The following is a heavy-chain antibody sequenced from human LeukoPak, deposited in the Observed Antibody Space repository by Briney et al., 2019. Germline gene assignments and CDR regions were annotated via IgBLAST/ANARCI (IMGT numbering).Heavy chain of an antibody. Sequence: VPSVKVSCKASGYTFTSYGISWVRQAPGQGLEWMGWISAYNGNTNYAQKLQGRVTMTTDTSTSTAYMELRSLRSHDTAVYYCARGPLNRYCSSTSCAAPWFDSWGQGTRVPVSS. V-gene: IGHV1-18*01. CDR2: ISAYNGNT. CDR1: GYTFTSYG. CDR3: ARGPLNRYCSSTSCAAPWFDS. D-gene: IGHD2-2*01. J-gene: IGHJ5*01.